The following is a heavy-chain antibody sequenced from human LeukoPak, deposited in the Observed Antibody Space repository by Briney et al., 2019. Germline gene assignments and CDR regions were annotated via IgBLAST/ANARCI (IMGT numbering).Heavy chain of an antibody. D-gene: IGHD6-19*01. CDR2: IYHSGST. CDR1: GGSISSSNW. V-gene: IGHV4-4*02. CDR3: ARETSDSGWFRFYDY. J-gene: IGHJ4*02. Sequence: PSETLSLTCAVSGGSISSSNWWSWVRQPPGKGLEWIGEIYHSGSTNYNPSLKSRVTISVDTSKNQLSLRLTSVTAADTAVYYCARETSDSGWFRFYDYWGQGTLVTVSS.